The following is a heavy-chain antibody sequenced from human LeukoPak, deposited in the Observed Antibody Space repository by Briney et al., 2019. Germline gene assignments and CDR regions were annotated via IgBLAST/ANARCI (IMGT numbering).Heavy chain of an antibody. CDR3: ARAWVGATLDY. D-gene: IGHD1-26*01. CDR2: IYYSGST. Sequence: SETLSLTCTVSGGSISSYYWSWIRQPPGKGLEWIGYIYYSGSTTYNPSLKSRVTISVDTSKNQFSLKLSSVTAADTAVYYCARAWVGATLDYWGQGTLVTVSS. J-gene: IGHJ4*02. V-gene: IGHV4-59*01. CDR1: GGSISSYY.